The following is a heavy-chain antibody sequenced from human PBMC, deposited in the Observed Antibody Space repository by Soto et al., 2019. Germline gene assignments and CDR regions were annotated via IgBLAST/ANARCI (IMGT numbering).Heavy chain of an antibody. CDR1: GFTFSSYW. V-gene: IGHV3-7*01. CDR2: IKQDGSEK. CDR3: ARDRYQLAVASFDY. J-gene: IGHJ4*02. Sequence: GGSLRLSCAASGFTFSSYWMSWVRQAPGKGLEWVANIKQDGSEKYYVDSVKGRFTISRDNAKNSLYLQMNSLRAEDTAVYYCARDRYQLAVASFDYWGQGTLVTVSS. D-gene: IGHD6-19*01.